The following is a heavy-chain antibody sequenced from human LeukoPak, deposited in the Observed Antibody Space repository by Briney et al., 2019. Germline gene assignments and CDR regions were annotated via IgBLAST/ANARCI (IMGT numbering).Heavy chain of an antibody. Sequence: PSETLSLTCTVSGGSISSYYWSWIRQPAGKGLEWIGRIYTSGSTNYNPSLKSRVTMSVDTSKNQFSLKLSSVTAADTAVYYCARDLGSITMVRGVIIGWFDPWGQGTLVTVSS. V-gene: IGHV4-4*07. CDR2: IYTSGST. D-gene: IGHD3-10*01. CDR3: ARDLGSITMVRGVIIGWFDP. J-gene: IGHJ5*02. CDR1: GGSISSYY.